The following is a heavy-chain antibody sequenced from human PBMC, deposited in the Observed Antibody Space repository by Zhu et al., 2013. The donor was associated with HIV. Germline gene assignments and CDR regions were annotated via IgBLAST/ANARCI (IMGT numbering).Heavy chain of an antibody. J-gene: IGHJ4*02. CDR2: ILPDHDIV. Sequence: QVHLVQSGAEVKKPGSSVKVSCKASGGTFSNYVISWVRQAPGQGLEWMGWILPDHDIVDYAQKFQGRVTITAEESTATANMELSSLRSEDTAVYYCARRSRSTWYLDNWGQGTLVTVSS. CDR1: GGTFSNYV. V-gene: IGHV1-69*04. D-gene: IGHD1-26*01. CDR3: ARRSRSTWYLDN.